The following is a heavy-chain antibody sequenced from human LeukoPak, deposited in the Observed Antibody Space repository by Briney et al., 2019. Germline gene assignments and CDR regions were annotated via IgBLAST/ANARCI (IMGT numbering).Heavy chain of an antibody. CDR3: AKGSIGRFLEWLSNHLDY. V-gene: IGHV3-23*01. Sequence: GGSLRLSCAASGFTVSSNYMSWVRQAPGKGLEWVSAISGSGGSTYYADSVKGRFTISRDNSKNTLYLQMNSLRAEDTAVYYCAKGSIGRFLEWLSNHLDYWGQGTLVTVSS. CDR2: ISGSGGST. D-gene: IGHD3-3*01. CDR1: GFTVSSNY. J-gene: IGHJ4*02.